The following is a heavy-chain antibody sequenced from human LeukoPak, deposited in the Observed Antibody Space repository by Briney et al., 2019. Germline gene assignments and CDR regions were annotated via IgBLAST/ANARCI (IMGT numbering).Heavy chain of an antibody. Sequence: PSETLSLTCTVSGACISSYFWSWVRQPPGKGLEWIGYIHYRGSTNYSPSLESRVTISKDTSKNQFSLELTSVTAADTAVYYCARHVGNGYSDHFDYWGQGTLVTVSS. CDR1: GACISSYF. J-gene: IGHJ4*02. CDR3: ARHVGNGYSDHFDY. V-gene: IGHV4-59*08. CDR2: IHYRGST. D-gene: IGHD5-24*01.